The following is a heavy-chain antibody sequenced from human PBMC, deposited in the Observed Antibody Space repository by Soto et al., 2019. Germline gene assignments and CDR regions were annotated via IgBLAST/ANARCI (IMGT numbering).Heavy chain of an antibody. V-gene: IGHV4-59*12. J-gene: IGHJ2*01. CDR2: IYYSGST. D-gene: IGHD6-19*01. Sequence: PSETLSLTCTVSGGSISSYYWSWIRQPPGKGLEWIGYIYYSGSTNYNPSLKSRVTISVDTSKNQFSLKLSSVTAADTAVYYCARGSGVAVYRYFDLWGRGTLVTVSS. CDR3: ARGSGVAVYRYFDL. CDR1: GGSISSYY.